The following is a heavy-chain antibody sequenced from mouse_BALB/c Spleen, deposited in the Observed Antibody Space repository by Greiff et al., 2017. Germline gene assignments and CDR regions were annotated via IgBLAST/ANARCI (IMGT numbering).Heavy chain of an antibody. D-gene: IGHD2-1*01. CDR1: GFTFRSYG. CDR2: INSNGGST. J-gene: IGHJ3*01. V-gene: IGHV5-6-3*01. CDR3: ARDLYYGNYGFAD. Sequence: EVQLVESGGGLVQPGGSLKLSCAASGFTFRSYGMSLVRQTPDKRLELVATINSNGGSTYYPDSVKGRFTISRDNAKNTLYLQMSSLKSEDTAMYYCARDLYYGNYGFADWGQGTLVTVSA.